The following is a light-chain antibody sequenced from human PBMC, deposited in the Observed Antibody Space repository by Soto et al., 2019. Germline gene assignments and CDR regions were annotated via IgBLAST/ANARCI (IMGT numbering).Light chain of an antibody. CDR1: QSISNY. J-gene: IGKJ2*01. Sequence: DIHMTQSPSSLSASVGDRVTITCRASQSISNYLNWYQQQPGKAPNLLIYIASNLHSGVPSRFSGSGSGTDFTLTISSLQTEDFATYYCQQSYSTPYTFGQGTKVDIK. CDR2: IAS. CDR3: QQSYSTPYT. V-gene: IGKV1-39*01.